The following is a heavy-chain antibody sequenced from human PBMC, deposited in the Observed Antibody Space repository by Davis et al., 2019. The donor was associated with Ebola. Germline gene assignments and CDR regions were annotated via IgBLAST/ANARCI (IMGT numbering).Heavy chain of an antibody. D-gene: IGHD4/OR15-4a*01. CDR1: GGPTSPYY. CDR2: IYYSGST. CDR3: ARSYGAAPFDY. V-gene: IGHV4-59*08. Sequence: MPSETLSPTCTLPGGPTSPYYWSWIRQPPGKGLDWIGYIYYSGSTKYNLSLKGRVAISVDTSKNQFSLKLSSVTAADTAVYYCARSYGAAPFDYWGQGTLVTVSS. J-gene: IGHJ4*02.